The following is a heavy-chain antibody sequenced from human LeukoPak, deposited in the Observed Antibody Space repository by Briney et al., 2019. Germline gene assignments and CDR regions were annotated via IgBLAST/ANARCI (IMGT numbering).Heavy chain of an antibody. J-gene: IGHJ4*02. Sequence: SETLSLTRTVSGGSVSSGSYYWSWIRQPPGKGLEWIGYIYYSGSTNYNPSLKSRVTISVDTSKNQFSLKLDSVAAADTAVYYCARGVYNSGSYAYWGQGTLVTVSS. CDR1: GGSVSSGSYY. D-gene: IGHD3-10*01. V-gene: IGHV4-61*01. CDR2: IYYSGST. CDR3: ARGVYNSGSYAY.